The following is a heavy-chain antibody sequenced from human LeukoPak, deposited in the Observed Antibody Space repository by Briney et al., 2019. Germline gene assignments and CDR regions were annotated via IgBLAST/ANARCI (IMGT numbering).Heavy chain of an antibody. CDR1: GYTFTSYD. CDR3: ARFKLVDVWGITRGFVY. D-gene: IGHD3-16*01. Sequence: ASVKVSCKASGYTFTSYDINWVRQATGQGLEWMGWMNPNSGNTGYAQKFQGRVTMTRDTSISTAYMELSSLRSEDTAVYYCARFKLVDVWGITRGFVYWGQGTLVTVSS. J-gene: IGHJ4*02. V-gene: IGHV1-8*01. CDR2: MNPNSGNT.